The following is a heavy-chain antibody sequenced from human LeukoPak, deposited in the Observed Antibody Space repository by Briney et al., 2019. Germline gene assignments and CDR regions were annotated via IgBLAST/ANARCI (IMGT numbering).Heavy chain of an antibody. CDR3: ARDRGYDSAYYFDY. V-gene: IGHV1-18*01. Sequence: GASVKVSCKASGYTFTSYGISWVRQAPGQGLEWMGWISAYNGNTNYAQKLQGRVTMTTDTSTSTVYMELSSLRSEDTAVYYCARDRGYDSAYYFDYWGQGTLVTVSS. J-gene: IGHJ4*02. CDR2: ISAYNGNT. D-gene: IGHD5-12*01. CDR1: GYTFTSYG.